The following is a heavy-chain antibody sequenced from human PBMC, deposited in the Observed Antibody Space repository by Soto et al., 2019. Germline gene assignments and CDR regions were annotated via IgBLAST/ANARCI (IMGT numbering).Heavy chain of an antibody. D-gene: IGHD2-2*01. CDR1: GFTFSSYW. CDR2: ISSDGNNI. V-gene: IGHV3-74*01. CDR3: ARVRGFSTRDFDY. Sequence: EVQLVESGGGLVQPGGSLRLSCAASGFTFSSYWMHWVRQAPGKGPVWVSHISSDGNNIIYADSVKGRFTISRDNAANTLYLQMNSLRAEDTAVYYCARVRGFSTRDFDYWGQGTLVTVSS. J-gene: IGHJ4*02.